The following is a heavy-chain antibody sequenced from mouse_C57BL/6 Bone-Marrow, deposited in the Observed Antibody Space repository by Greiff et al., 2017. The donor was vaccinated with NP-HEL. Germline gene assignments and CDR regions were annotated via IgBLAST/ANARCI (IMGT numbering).Heavy chain of an antibody. D-gene: IGHD2-4*01. V-gene: IGHV6-3*01. J-gene: IGHJ3*01. Sequence: ESGGCFFHPGCSIPLSCVSSVFTFSHYCLNLFRPSPVTGLELVAQISFKSYNYASHYSVSLKGRFTISRDDSKSSVYLQMNNLRAEDTGIYYCPTDYGAWFAYWGQGTLVTVSA. CDR2: ISFKSYNYAS. CDR3: PTDYGAWFAY. CDR1: VFTFSHYC.